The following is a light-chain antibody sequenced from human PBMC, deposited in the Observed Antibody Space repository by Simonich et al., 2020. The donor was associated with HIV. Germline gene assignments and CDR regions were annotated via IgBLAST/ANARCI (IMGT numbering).Light chain of an antibody. CDR1: QSVSSY. CDR3: QQRSNWPP. J-gene: IGKJ2*01. Sequence: EIVLTQSPATLSLSPGDRATLSCRASQSVSSYLAWYQQKPGQAPRLLIYDASNRATGIPARLSGSGSGTDFTLTTSSLEPEDFAVYYCQQRSNWPPFGQGTKLEIK. CDR2: DAS. V-gene: IGKV3-11*01.